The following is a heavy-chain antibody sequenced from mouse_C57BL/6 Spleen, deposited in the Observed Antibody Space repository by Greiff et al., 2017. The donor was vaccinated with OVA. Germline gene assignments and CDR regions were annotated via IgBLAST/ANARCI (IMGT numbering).Heavy chain of an antibody. CDR2: IYPGDGDT. V-gene: IGHV1-80*01. CDR1: GYAFSSYW. J-gene: IGHJ2*01. D-gene: IGHD3-2*02. Sequence: VQGVESGAELVKPGASVKISCKASGYAFSSYWMNWVKQRPGKGLEWIGQIYPGDGDTNYNGKFKGKATLTADKSSSTAYMQLSSLTSEDSAVYFCARKGGQLRLNSLDYWGQGTTLTVSS. CDR3: ARKGGQLRLNSLDY.